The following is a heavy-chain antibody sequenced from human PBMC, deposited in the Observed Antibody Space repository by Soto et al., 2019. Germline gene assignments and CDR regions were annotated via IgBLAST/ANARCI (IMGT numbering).Heavy chain of an antibody. CDR1: GGSISSSNW. V-gene: IGHV4-4*02. CDR3: ARVCLHWNDWCDP. D-gene: IGHD1-1*01. Sequence: SETLSLTCAVSGGSISSSNWWSWVRQPPGKGLEWIGEIYHSGSTNYNPSLKSRVTISVDKSKNQFSLKLSSVTAADTAVYYCARVCLHWNDWCDPSGKGTLLTVS. CDR2: IYHSGST. J-gene: IGHJ5*02.